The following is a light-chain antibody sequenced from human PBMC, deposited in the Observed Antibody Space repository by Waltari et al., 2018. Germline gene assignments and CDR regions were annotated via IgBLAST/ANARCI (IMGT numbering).Light chain of an antibody. CDR2: DVS. CDR1: SSDVGGYNY. CDR3: SSYTSSSTLV. J-gene: IGLJ2*01. Sequence: QSALTQPASVSGSPGQSITISCTGTSSDVGGYNYVSWYQQHPGKAPKLMIYDVSKGPSGVSNRFSGSKSGNTASLTISGLQAGDEADYYCSSYTSSSTLVFGGGTKLTVL. V-gene: IGLV2-14*01.